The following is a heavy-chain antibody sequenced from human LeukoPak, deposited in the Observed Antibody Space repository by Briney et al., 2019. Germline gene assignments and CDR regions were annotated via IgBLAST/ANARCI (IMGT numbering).Heavy chain of an antibody. CDR1: GASFSNYY. CDR2: INHTGST. Sequence: SETLSLTCVVYGASFSNYYWSWIRQPPGKGLEWIGEINHTGSTNYNPSLKSRVTISVDMSKNQFPLKVTSMTAADTAVYYCASSVVVPSAADYWGQGTLVTVSS. J-gene: IGHJ4*02. D-gene: IGHD2-2*01. V-gene: IGHV4-34*01. CDR3: ASSVVVPSAADY.